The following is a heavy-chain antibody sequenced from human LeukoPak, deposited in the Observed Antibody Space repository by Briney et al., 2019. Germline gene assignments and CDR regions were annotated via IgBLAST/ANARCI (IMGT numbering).Heavy chain of an antibody. CDR2: IKSKTDGGTT. V-gene: IGHV3-15*01. J-gene: IGHJ4*02. D-gene: IGHD5-12*01. CDR1: GFTFSNAW. Sequence: GGSLRLSCAASGFTFSNAWMSWVRQAPGKGLEWVGRIKSKTDGGTTDYAAPVKGRFTISRDDSKNRLYLQMNSLKTEDTAVYYCTARGSKKDIVATISFFDYWGQGTLVTVSS. CDR3: TARGSKKDIVATISFFDY.